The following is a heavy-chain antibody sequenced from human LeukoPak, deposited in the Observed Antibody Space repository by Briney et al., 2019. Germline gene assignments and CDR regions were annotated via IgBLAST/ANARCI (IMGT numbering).Heavy chain of an antibody. D-gene: IGHD5-24*01. CDR1: GFTVSSNY. Sequence: GGSLRLSCAASGFTVSSNYMSRVRQAPGKGLEWVSAISGSGGSTYYADSVKGRFTISRDNSKNTLYLQMNSLRAEATAVYYCAKLLGIRRDGYDFDCWGQGTLVTVSS. CDR2: ISGSGGST. V-gene: IGHV3-23*01. J-gene: IGHJ4*02. CDR3: AKLLGIRRDGYDFDC.